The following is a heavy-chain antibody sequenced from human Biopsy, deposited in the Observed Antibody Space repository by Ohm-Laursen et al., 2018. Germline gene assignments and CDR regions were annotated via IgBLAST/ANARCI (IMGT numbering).Heavy chain of an antibody. Sequence: SETLSLTWAVYGGSFSGYYWSWIRQPPGKGLEWIGEINHRGSTNYNPSLKSRVTISVDTSKNQFSLKLRSVTAADTAVYYRARAVDYYDPYYYYGLDVWGQGTTVTVSS. D-gene: IGHD3-16*01. CDR3: ARAVDYYDPYYYYGLDV. CDR2: INHRGST. V-gene: IGHV4-34*01. CDR1: GGSFSGYY. J-gene: IGHJ6*02.